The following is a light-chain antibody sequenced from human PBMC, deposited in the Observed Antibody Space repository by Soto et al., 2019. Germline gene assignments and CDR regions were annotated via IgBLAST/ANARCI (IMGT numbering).Light chain of an antibody. J-gene: IGKJ1*01. CDR3: QQYETFSGT. CDR1: QSVSGW. CDR2: DAS. V-gene: IGKV1-5*01. Sequence: DIQMTXXPXXXXXSXXDTXTXXXRASQSVSGWLAWYQQKPGEAPKLLIYDASALPRGVPSRFSGSGSGTKFTLTIASLQPDDFATYYCQQYETFSGTFGPGTNVDNK.